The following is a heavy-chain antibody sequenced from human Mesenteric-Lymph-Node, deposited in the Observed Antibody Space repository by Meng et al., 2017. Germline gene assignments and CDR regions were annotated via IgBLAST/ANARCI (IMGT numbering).Heavy chain of an antibody. CDR3: ARGTRVYYYDSSGYVEEDY. CDR1: GGTFSSYA. V-gene: IGHV7-4-1*02. Sequence: ASVKVSCKASGGTFSSYAISWVRQAPGQGLEWMGWINTNTGNPTFAQGFTGRFVFSLDTSVSTAYLQIISLKAEDTAVYYCARGTRVYYYDSSGYVEEDYWGQGTLVTVSS. CDR2: INTNTGNP. D-gene: IGHD3-22*01. J-gene: IGHJ4*02.